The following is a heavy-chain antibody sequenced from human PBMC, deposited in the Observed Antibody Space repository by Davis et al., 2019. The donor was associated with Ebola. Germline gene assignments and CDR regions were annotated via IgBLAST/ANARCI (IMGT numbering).Heavy chain of an antibody. CDR1: GGSLSGYY. D-gene: IGHD1-1*01. Sequence: SETLSLTCTVSGGSLSGYYWSWIRQPPGKGLEWIGYIYSSGTTNYSPSLESRVTISLGTSKNQFSLNLRSVTAADPAVYYCARVVWNGVHYYYLMDVWGQGTTVTVSS. J-gene: IGHJ6*02. CDR2: IYSSGTT. V-gene: IGHV4-59*01. CDR3: ARVVWNGVHYYYLMDV.